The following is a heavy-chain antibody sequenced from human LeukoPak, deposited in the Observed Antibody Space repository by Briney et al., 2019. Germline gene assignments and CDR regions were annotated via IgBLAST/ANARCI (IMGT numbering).Heavy chain of an antibody. J-gene: IGHJ4*02. CDR1: GYTFTIYA. V-gene: IGHV1-3*01. Sequence: GASVKVSFKASGYTFTIYAMHWVRQAPGQRHEWMGWINAGNGNTKYSQKFQGRVTITRDTSASTAYMELSSLRSEDTAVYYCARESEGGYSYGGGGYWGQGTLVTVSS. D-gene: IGHD5-18*01. CDR3: ARESEGGYSYGGGGY. CDR2: INAGNGNT.